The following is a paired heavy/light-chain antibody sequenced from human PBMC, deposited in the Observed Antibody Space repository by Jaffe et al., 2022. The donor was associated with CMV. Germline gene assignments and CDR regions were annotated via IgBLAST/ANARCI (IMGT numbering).Light chain of an antibody. Sequence: DIQMTQSPSSLSASVGDGVTITCQASEDIVIYLNWYQQKPGKAPKLLIYDATNLETGVPSRFSGSGYGTDFSFTISSLQPEDIGTYFCQHYDHLPPTFGQGTKLEIK. CDR1: EDIVIY. CDR3: QHYDHLPPT. J-gene: IGKJ2*01. V-gene: IGKV1-33*01. CDR2: DAT.
Heavy chain of an antibody. V-gene: IGHV4-59*01. J-gene: IGHJ5*02. CDR3: TKSWMRGWFDP. Sequence: QVRLQESGPGLVKPSETLSLTCTVSGASISNDYWNWIRQPPGKTLEWMGYIYKNGSTNYNPSLESRVTISEDTSKNQFSLKLRSVTAADTAVYYCTKSWMRGWFDPWGQGTLVTVSS. CDR1: GASISNDY. CDR2: IYKNGST. D-gene: IGHD5-12*01.